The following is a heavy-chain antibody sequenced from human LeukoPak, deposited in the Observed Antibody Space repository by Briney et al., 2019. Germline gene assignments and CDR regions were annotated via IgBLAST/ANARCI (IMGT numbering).Heavy chain of an antibody. Sequence: SETLSLTRTVSGGSISSSSYYWGWIRQPPGKGLEWIVSFFYSGSTYYNPSLKSRVTISVDTSKNQFSLKLSSVTAADMAVYYCARFYYYDSGAFDIWGQGTMVTVSS. CDR1: GGSISSSSYY. CDR2: FFYSGST. CDR3: ARFYYYDSGAFDI. V-gene: IGHV4-39*01. J-gene: IGHJ3*02. D-gene: IGHD3-22*01.